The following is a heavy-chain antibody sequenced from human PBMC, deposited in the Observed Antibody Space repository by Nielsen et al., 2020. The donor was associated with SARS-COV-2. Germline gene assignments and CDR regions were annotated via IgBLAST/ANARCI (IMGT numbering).Heavy chain of an antibody. CDR1: GFTFSSYA. CDR2: ISYDGSNK. J-gene: IGHJ4*02. CDR3: ARELPLAAAGTPFDY. Sequence: GGSLRLSCAASGFTFSSYAMHWVRQAPGKGLEWVAVISYDGSNKYYADSVKGRFTISRDNSKNTLYLQMNSLRAEDTAVYYCARELPLAAAGTPFDYWGQGTLVTVSS. D-gene: IGHD6-13*01. V-gene: IGHV3-30-3*01.